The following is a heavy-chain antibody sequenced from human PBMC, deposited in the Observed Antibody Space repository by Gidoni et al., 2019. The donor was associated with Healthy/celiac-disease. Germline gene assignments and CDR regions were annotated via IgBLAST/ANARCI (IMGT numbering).Heavy chain of an antibody. J-gene: IGHJ5*02. CDR1: GFTFSSYW. CDR3: ASAPNPIVVVPAAYYGAFDP. D-gene: IGHD2-2*01. CDR2: IKQDGSDK. V-gene: IGHV3-7*03. Sequence: EVQLVESGGGLVQPGGSLRLSCAASGFTFSSYWMSWVRQAPGKGLEWVANIKQDGSDKYYVDSVKGRFTISRDNAKNSLYLQMNSLRAEDTAVYYCASAPNPIVVVPAAYYGAFDPWGQGTLVTVSS.